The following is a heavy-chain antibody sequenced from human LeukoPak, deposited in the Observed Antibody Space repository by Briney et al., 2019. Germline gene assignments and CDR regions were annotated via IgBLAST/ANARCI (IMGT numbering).Heavy chain of an antibody. J-gene: IGHJ5*02. D-gene: IGHD1-26*01. CDR3: ATSSGSYLGYNWFDP. Sequence: SETLSLTCTVSGGSISSGSYYWSWVRQPAGKGLEWIGRIYTSGSTNYNPSLKSRVTISVDTSKNQFSLKLSSVTAADTAVYYCATSSGSYLGYNWFDPWGQGTLVTVSS. CDR2: IYTSGST. V-gene: IGHV4-61*02. CDR1: GGSISSGSYY.